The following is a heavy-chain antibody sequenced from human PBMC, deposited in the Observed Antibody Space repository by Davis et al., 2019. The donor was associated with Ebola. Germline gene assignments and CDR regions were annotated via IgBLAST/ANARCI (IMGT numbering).Heavy chain of an antibody. CDR1: GYTFTSYG. CDR2: ISGFNTNT. V-gene: IGHV1-18*04. J-gene: IGHJ4*02. D-gene: IGHD3-9*01. Sequence: ASVKVSCKSSGYTFTSYGLVWVRQAPGLGLEWMGWISGFNTNTNFAQKFQGRVTVSKDTSTNTAYTDLRSLTSDDTAIYYCARAPNHDVLTGTSSYYFDYWGQGTLVTVSS. CDR3: ARAPNHDVLTGTSSYYFDY.